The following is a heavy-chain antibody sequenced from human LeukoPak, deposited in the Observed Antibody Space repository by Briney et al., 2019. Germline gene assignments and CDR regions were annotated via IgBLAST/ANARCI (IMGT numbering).Heavy chain of an antibody. V-gene: IGHV4-59*12. CDR2: IYYSGST. Sequence: SETLSLTCTVSGGSISYYYWSWIRQSPGKGLEWIGYIYYSGSTKYNPSLKGRVTISVDTSRNQFALNLSSVTAADTAVYYCARAAKSSGWFFDYWGQGILVTVSS. CDR1: GGSISYYY. D-gene: IGHD6-13*01. CDR3: ARAAKSSGWFFDY. J-gene: IGHJ4*02.